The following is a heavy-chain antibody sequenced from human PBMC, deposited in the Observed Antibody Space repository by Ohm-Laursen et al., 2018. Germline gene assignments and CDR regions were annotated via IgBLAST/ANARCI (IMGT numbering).Heavy chain of an antibody. V-gene: IGHV1-69*04. CDR1: GYTFTSYG. J-gene: IGHJ4*02. D-gene: IGHD4-17*01. CDR2: IIPILGIA. CDR3: ARDAVVTTGVDY. Sequence: SVKVSCNASGYTFTSYGISWVRQAPGQGLEWMGRIIPILGIANYAQKFQGRVTITADKSTSTAYMELSSLRSDDTAVYYCARDAVVTTGVDYWGQGTLVTVSS.